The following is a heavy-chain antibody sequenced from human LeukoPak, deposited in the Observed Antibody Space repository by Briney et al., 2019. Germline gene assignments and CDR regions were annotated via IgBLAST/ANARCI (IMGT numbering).Heavy chain of an antibody. CDR2: PRDKARGYTT. J-gene: IGHJ3*02. CDR1: GVNLSDHQ. D-gene: IGHD3-22*01. V-gene: IGHV3-72*01. Sequence: GGSLRLSLEASGVNLSDHQMDWVRQAPGKGLEWVGRPRDKARGYTTEYAASVKGRFTISRDDSKTLVYLQMKNLKTEDTAVYFCARDGKEGDNSAFDIWGQGTVVTVSS. CDR3: ARDGKEGDNSAFDI.